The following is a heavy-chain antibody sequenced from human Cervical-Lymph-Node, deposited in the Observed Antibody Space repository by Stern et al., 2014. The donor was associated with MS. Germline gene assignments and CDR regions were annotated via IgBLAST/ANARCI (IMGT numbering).Heavy chain of an antibody. J-gene: IGHJ3*02. V-gene: IGHV3-30*18. CDR1: GFTFSNFA. Sequence: VQLVESGGGVVHPGRSLRLSCAASGFTFSNFAMAWVRQAPGKGLEWVAVISYDGSDEYYADSVKGRFPISRDNSKDTLFLQMNSLTPEDTAVYYCAKGRTVAGKGVGAFDIWGQGTMVTVSS. CDR3: AKGRTVAGKGVGAFDI. D-gene: IGHD6-19*01. CDR2: ISYDGSDE.